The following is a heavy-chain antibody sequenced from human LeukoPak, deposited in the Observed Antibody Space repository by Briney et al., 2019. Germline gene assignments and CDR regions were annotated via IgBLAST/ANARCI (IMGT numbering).Heavy chain of an antibody. CDR1: GGTFNSYA. CDR3: ARAFEAAAGTGNWFDP. J-gene: IGHJ5*02. CDR2: IIPIFGTA. Sequence: ASVKVSCKASGGTFNSYAISWVRQAPGQGLEWMGGIIPIFGTANYAQKFQGRVTITTDESTSTAYMELSSLRSEDTAVYYCARAFEAAAGTGNWFDPWGQGTLVTVSS. D-gene: IGHD6-13*01. V-gene: IGHV1-69*05.